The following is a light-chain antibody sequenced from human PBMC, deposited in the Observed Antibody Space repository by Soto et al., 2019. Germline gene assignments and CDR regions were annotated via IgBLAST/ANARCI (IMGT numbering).Light chain of an antibody. CDR1: QAVTNNY. V-gene: IGKV3-20*01. J-gene: IGKJ4*01. CDR3: QQYGSTPLT. CDR2: GAS. Sequence: EIVLTQSPGTLSLSPGQRDTLSCRASQAVTNNYVAWYQKRPGQPPRLLIYGASNRAAGIPDRFSGSESGRDFSLTINRLEPEDFAVYYCQQYGSTPLTVGGRTNVETK.